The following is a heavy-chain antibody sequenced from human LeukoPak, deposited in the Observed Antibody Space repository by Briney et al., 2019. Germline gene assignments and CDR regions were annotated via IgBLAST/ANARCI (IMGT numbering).Heavy chain of an antibody. Sequence: GASVKVSCKASGYTFTNYAISWVRQAPGQGLESMGWISAYNGKTNYAQNLQGRVTMTTDTSTSTAYMELRSLRSDDTAVCYCARGAAGAEASNFGMDVWGQGTTVTVSS. V-gene: IGHV1-18*04. CDR2: ISAYNGKT. D-gene: IGHD3-10*01. CDR1: GYTFTNYA. J-gene: IGHJ6*02. CDR3: ARGAAGAEASNFGMDV.